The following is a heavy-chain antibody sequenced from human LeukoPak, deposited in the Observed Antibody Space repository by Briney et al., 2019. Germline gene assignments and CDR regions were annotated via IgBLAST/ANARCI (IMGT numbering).Heavy chain of an antibody. J-gene: IGHJ5*02. CDR3: AREADRWFDP. CDR1: GGSISSGSYY. Sequence: SETLSLTCTVSGGSISSGSYYWGWIRQPPGKGLEWIGTMYNSGSTDYNPSLESRVTISVDTSKNQFSLKLSSVTAADTAVYYCAREADRWFDPWGQGTLVTVSS. CDR2: MYNSGST. V-gene: IGHV4-39*07.